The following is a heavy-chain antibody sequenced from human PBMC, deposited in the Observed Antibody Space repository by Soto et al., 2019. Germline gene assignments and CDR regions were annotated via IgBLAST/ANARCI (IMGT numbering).Heavy chain of an antibody. CDR1: GYIFISYA. CDR2: INAGNGNT. V-gene: IGHV1-3*01. J-gene: IGHJ5*02. Sequence: ASVKVSCKASGYIFISYAMHWVRQAPGQRLEWMGWINAGNGNTKYSQKFQGRVTITRDTSATTAYMELSGLRSEDTAMYYCVREGQWPSWGQGTQVTVSS. D-gene: IGHD6-19*01. CDR3: VREGQWPS.